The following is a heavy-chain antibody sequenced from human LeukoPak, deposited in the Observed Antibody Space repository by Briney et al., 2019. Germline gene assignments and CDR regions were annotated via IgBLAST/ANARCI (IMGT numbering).Heavy chain of an antibody. CDR3: ASSHGSYFAFDI. D-gene: IGHD1-26*01. J-gene: IGHJ3*02. Sequence: ASVKVSCKASGGTFSSYAISWVRQAPGQGLEWMGGIIPIFGTANYAQKFQGRVTITADESTSTAYMELSSLRSEDTAVYYCASSHGSYFAFDIWGQGTMVTVSS. CDR1: GGTFSSYA. CDR2: IIPIFGTA. V-gene: IGHV1-69*13.